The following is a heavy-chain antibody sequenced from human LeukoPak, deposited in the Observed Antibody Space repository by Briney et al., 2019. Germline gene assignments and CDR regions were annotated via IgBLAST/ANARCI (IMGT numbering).Heavy chain of an antibody. Sequence: GRSLRLSCAASGFTFDDYAMHWVRQAPGKGLEWVSGISWNSGSIGYADSVKGRFTISRDNAKNSLYLQMNSLRAEDMALYYCAKATPGIAAAGSFDYWGQGTLVTVSS. J-gene: IGHJ4*02. CDR3: AKATPGIAAAGSFDY. D-gene: IGHD6-13*01. V-gene: IGHV3-9*03. CDR1: GFTFDDYA. CDR2: ISWNSGSI.